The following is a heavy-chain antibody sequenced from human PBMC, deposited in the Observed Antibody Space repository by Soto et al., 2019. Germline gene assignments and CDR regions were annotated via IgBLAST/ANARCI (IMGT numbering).Heavy chain of an antibody. CDR2: ISYDGSNK. D-gene: IGHD1-26*01. CDR3: ANTPPSGIVGAYAGHYFDY. CDR1: GFTFSSYG. J-gene: IGHJ4*02. V-gene: IGHV3-30*18. Sequence: GGSLRLSCAASGFTFSSYGMHWVRQAPGKGLEWVAVISYDGSNKYYADSVKGRFTISRDNSKNTLYLQMNSLRAEDTAVYYCANTPPSGIVGAYAGHYFDYWGQGTLVTLSS.